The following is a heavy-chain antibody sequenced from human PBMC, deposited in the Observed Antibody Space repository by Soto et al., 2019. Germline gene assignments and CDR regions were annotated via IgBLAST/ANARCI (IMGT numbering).Heavy chain of an antibody. J-gene: IGHJ4*02. CDR1: GLTFSNFA. V-gene: IGHV3-23*01. CDR2: IGGSSGTT. CDR3: AKFKGFNWNYVFDY. D-gene: IGHD1-7*01. Sequence: GGSLRLSCEVSGLTFSNFAMSWVRQAPGKGLAWASAIGGSSGTTFYADSVKGRFTISKDYAKNMLYIQMNSLRAEDTAVYYCAKFKGFNWNYVFDYWGQGVPVTVSS.